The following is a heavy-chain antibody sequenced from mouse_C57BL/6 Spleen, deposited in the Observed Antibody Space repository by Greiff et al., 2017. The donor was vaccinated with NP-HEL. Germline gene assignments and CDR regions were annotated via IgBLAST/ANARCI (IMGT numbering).Heavy chain of an antibody. CDR2: ISGGGGNT. V-gene: IGHV5-9*01. CDR3: ARRGYDASMDY. D-gene: IGHD2-3*01. Sequence: EVHLVESGGGLVKPGGSLKLSCAASGFTFSSYTMSWVRQTPEKRLEWVATISGGGGNTYYPDSVKGRFTISRDNAKNTLYLQMSSLRSEDTALYYCARRGYDASMDYWGQGTSVTVSS. J-gene: IGHJ4*01. CDR1: GFTFSSYT.